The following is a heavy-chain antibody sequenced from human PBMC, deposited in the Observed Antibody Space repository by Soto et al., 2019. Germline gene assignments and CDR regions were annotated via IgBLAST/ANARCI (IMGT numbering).Heavy chain of an antibody. CDR2: ISTSDGTI. CDR3: ARVNAFGPLRGHFDI. V-gene: IGHV3-11*01. D-gene: IGHD2-15*01. Sequence: QVQLVESGGGLVKPGGSLRLSCAASGFTFSDYYMSWIRQAPGKGLEWVSYISTSDGTIYYADSLKGRFTISRDNSKSSLYLQMNSLRAEDTAVFYCARVNAFGPLRGHFDIWGQGTMVTVSS. J-gene: IGHJ3*02. CDR1: GFTFSDYY.